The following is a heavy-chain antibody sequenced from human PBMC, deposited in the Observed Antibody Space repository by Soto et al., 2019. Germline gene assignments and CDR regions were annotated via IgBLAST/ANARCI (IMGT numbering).Heavy chain of an antibody. CDR2: IWYDGSNK. CDR3: ARERVTMVRGVISPYNYYYYGMDV. CDR1: GFTFSSYG. J-gene: IGHJ6*02. D-gene: IGHD3-10*01. Sequence: PGGSLRLSCAASGFTFSSYGMHWVRQAPGKGLEWVAVIWYDGSNKYYADSVKGRFTISRDNSKNTLYLQMNSLRAEDTAVYYCARERVTMVRGVISPYNYYYYGMDVWGQGTTVTVSS. V-gene: IGHV3-33*01.